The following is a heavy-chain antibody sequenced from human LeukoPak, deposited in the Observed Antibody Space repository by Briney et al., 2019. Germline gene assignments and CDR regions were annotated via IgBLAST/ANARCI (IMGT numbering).Heavy chain of an antibody. V-gene: IGHV4-31*03. J-gene: IGHJ5*02. CDR3: ARELVAGSFGWFDP. CDR2: IYYSGST. D-gene: IGHD6-19*01. CDR1: GGSISSGGYY. Sequence: SQTLSLTCTVSGGSISSGGYYWSWIRQHPGKGLEWIGYIYYSGSTYYNPSLKSRVTISVDTSKNQFSLKLSSVTAADTAVYYCARELVAGSFGWFDPWGQGTLVTVSS.